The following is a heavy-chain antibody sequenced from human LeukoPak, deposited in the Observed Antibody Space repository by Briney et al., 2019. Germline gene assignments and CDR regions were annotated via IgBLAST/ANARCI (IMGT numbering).Heavy chain of an antibody. CDR1: GGSIRSYY. CDR2: IHTTGGT. Sequence: SETLSLTCTVSGGSIRSYYWSWIRQPAGKGLEWIGRIHTTGGTRYNPSLKSRITMSVDASKNQFSLKLSSVTAADPAVYYCARDLALGYCPSSSCSSPLFDYWGQGTLVTVSS. D-gene: IGHD2-2*01. J-gene: IGHJ4*02. CDR3: ARDLALGYCPSSSCSSPLFDY. V-gene: IGHV4-4*07.